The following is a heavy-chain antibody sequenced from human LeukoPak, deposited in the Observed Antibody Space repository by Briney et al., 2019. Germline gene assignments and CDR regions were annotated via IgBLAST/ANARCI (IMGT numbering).Heavy chain of an antibody. CDR2: IKSKTDGGTT. V-gene: IGHV3-15*01. Sequence: GGSLRLSCAASGFTFSNAWMSWVRQAPGKGLEWVGRIKSKTDGGTTDYAAPVKGRFTISRDDSKNTLYLQMNSLKTEDTAVYYCTTSYYDYVWGSYPVKENGMDVWGQGTTVTVSS. CDR3: TTSYYDYVWGSYPVKENGMDV. CDR1: GFTFSNAW. D-gene: IGHD3-16*02. J-gene: IGHJ6*02.